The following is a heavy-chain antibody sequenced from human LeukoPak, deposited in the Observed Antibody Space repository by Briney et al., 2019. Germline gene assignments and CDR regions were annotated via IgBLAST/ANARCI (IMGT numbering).Heavy chain of an antibody. CDR3: GKTTTGYSSGRYPAWPVDY. J-gene: IGHJ4*02. Sequence: PGGSLRLSCTASGFTFSSYAMYWGRQAPGKGLEWGSGIFGSGGSAHYADSVKGRFTISRDNPKNTVYLQMNSLRAEDTAVYYCGKTTTGYSSGRYPAWPVDYWGQGTLVTVSS. CDR1: GFTFSSYA. V-gene: IGHV3-23*01. D-gene: IGHD6-19*01. CDR2: IFGSGGSA.